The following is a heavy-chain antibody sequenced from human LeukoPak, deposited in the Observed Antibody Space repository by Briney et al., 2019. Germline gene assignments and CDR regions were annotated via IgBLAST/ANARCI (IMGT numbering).Heavy chain of an antibody. J-gene: IGHJ4*02. CDR2: IYYSGST. Sequence: SETLSLTCNVSGDSMSTSSYYWGWIRQPPGKGLEWIGSIYYSGSTYYNPSLKSRVTMSVDTPKNQFSLTVSSVTASDTAVYYCVRHIAASRYCCRSTCYSADHWSQGTLVTVSS. V-gene: IGHV4-39*01. CDR3: VRHIAASRYCCRSTCYSADH. CDR1: GDSMSTSSYY. D-gene: IGHD2-2*01.